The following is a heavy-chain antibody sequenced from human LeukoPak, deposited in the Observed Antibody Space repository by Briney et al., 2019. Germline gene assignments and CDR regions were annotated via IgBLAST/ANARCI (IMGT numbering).Heavy chain of an antibody. CDR2: IYYSGST. D-gene: IGHD3-22*01. V-gene: IGHV4-39*07. CDR3: AMNYYDSSGYPYYFDY. J-gene: IGHJ4*02. CDR1: GGSISSDNYY. Sequence: PSETLSLTCTVSGGSISSDNYYWGWIRQPPGKGLEWIGSIYYSGSTYYNPSLKSRVTISVDTSKNQFSLKLSSVTAADTAVYYCAMNYYDSSGYPYYFDYWGQGTLVTVSS.